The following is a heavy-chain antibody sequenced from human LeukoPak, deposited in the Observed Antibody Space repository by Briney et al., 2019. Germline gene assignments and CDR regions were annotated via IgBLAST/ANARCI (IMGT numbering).Heavy chain of an antibody. CDR1: GFTFSSYA. J-gene: IGHJ4*02. CDR3: AKDFSSVASSSSF. CDR2: ISGSGGST. D-gene: IGHD6-6*01. Sequence: TGGSLRLSCAASGFTFSSYAMSWVRQAPGKGLEWVSAISGSGGSTYYADSVKGRFTISRGNSKNTLYLQMNSLRAEDTAVYYCAKDFSSVASSSSFWGQGTLVTVSS. V-gene: IGHV3-23*01.